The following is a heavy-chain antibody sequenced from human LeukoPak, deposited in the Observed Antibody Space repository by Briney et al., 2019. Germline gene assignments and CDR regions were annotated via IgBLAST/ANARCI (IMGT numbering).Heavy chain of an antibody. Sequence: PGGSLRLSCAASGFTFSSYSVNWVRQAPGKGLEWVSSISSSSSYIYYADSVKGRFTISRDNAKNSLYLQMNSLRAEDTAVYYCARALRITMVRGDWYFDLWGRGTLVTVSS. J-gene: IGHJ2*01. D-gene: IGHD3-10*01. CDR1: GFTFSSYS. CDR3: ARALRITMVRGDWYFDL. CDR2: ISSSSSYI. V-gene: IGHV3-21*01.